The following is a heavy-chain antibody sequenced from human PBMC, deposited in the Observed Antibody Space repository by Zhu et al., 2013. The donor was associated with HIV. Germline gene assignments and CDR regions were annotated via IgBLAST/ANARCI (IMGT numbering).Heavy chain of an antibody. V-gene: IGHV1-18*01. CDR1: GYTFTSYG. CDR3: ARQGPMRPEGYYDSSGYYYAGSRGGYFDY. D-gene: IGHD3-22*01. J-gene: IGHJ4*02. Sequence: QVQLVQSGAEVKKPGASVKVSCKASGYTFTSYGISWVRQAPGQGLEWMGWISAYNGNTNYAQKLQGRVTMTTDTSTSTAYMELRSLRSDDTAVYYCARQGPMRPEGYYDSSGYYYAGSRGGYFDYWGQGTRGHRLL. CDR2: ISAYNGNT.